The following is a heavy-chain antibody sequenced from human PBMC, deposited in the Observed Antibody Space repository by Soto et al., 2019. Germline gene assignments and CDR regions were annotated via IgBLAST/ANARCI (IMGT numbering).Heavy chain of an antibody. CDR1: GNTFNSYY. J-gene: IGHJ3*02. CDR2: INPSAGST. CDR3: ARDTLWSSGWYGDAFDI. V-gene: IGHV1-46*02. Sequence: ASVKVSCKASGNTFNSYYMHCVRQVPGQGLEWMGIINPSAGSTNYAQKLQGRVTMTTDTSTSTAYMELRSLRSDDTAVYYCARDTLWSSGWYGDAFDIWGQGTMVTVSS. D-gene: IGHD6-19*01.